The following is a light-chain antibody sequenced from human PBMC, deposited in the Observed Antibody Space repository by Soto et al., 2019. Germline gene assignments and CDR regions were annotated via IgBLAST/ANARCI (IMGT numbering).Light chain of an antibody. V-gene: IGKV3-20*01. CDR1: QSVNNNY. J-gene: IGKJ3*01. CDR2: GAS. CDR3: QQYGSSPFT. Sequence: EIVLTQSPGTLALSPGQRATLSCRASQSVNNNYLTWYQQKRGQAPRLLIHGASSRATGIPDRFSGSGSGTDFTLTISRLEPEDFAVYYCQQYGSSPFTFGPGTKVGIK.